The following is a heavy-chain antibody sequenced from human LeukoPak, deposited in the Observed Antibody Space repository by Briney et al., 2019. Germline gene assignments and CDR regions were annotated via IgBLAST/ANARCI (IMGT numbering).Heavy chain of an antibody. Sequence: GGSLRLSCAASGFTFSSYSMNWVRQAPGKGLEWVAVISYDGSNKYYADSVKGRFTISRDNSKNTLYLQMNSLRAEDTAVYYCARDGPPRYCSSTSCLTYYFDYWGQGTLVTVSS. CDR1: GFTFSSYS. D-gene: IGHD2-2*01. V-gene: IGHV3-30*03. CDR3: ARDGPPRYCSSTSCLTYYFDY. J-gene: IGHJ4*02. CDR2: ISYDGSNK.